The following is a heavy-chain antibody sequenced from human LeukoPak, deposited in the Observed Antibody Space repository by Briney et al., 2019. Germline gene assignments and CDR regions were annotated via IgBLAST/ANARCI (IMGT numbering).Heavy chain of an antibody. V-gene: IGHV3-30*03. CDR2: ISDDGRNK. J-gene: IGHJ4*02. D-gene: IGHD4-17*01. Sequence: GGSLRLSCAASGFSFISYGMHWVRQAPGKGLEWVGVISDDGRNKKYADSVKGRFTISRDNSKDTLYLQMNSLRDEDTAVYYCATRPSDYGDYVTYFDYWGQGTLVTVSS. CDR3: ATRPSDYGDYVTYFDY. CDR1: GFSFISYG.